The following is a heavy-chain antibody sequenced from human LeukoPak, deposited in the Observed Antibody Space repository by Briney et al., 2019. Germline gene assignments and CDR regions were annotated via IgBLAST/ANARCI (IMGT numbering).Heavy chain of an antibody. V-gene: IGHV5-10-1*01. J-gene: IGHJ4*02. CDR1: GYSFTSYW. CDR2: IDPTDSYT. CDR3: ARHRTSGWTDFDY. Sequence: GESLRISCKAPGYSFTSYWITWVRQMPGKGLEWMGRIDPTDSYTNYSPSFQGHVTMSADKSITTAYLQWSSLKASDTAMYYCARHRTSGWTDFDYWGQGALVTVSS. D-gene: IGHD6-19*01.